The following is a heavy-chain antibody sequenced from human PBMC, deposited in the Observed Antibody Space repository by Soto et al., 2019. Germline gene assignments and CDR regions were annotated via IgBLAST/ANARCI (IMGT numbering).Heavy chain of an antibody. Sequence: QVQLVQSGAEVKKPGASVKVSCKASGYTFTSYDINWVRQATGQGLEWMGWMNPNSGKTGYAQKFQGRVTMTRNTSISTAYMELSSLRSEDTAVYYCARGPSTRYYEAAWYFDLWGRGTLVTVS. D-gene: IGHD3-22*01. CDR3: ARGPSTRYYEAAWYFDL. CDR2: MNPNSGKT. CDR1: GYTFTSYD. J-gene: IGHJ2*01. V-gene: IGHV1-8*01.